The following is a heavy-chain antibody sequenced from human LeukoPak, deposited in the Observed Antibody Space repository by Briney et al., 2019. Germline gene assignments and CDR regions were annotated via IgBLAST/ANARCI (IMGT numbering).Heavy chain of an antibody. Sequence: GGSLRLSCAASGFTFSSYAMSWVRQAPGKGLEWVSAISGSGGSTYYADSVKGRFTISRDNAKNSLYLQMNSLRAEDTAVYYCARDDAGVAAFDYWGQGTLVTVSS. D-gene: IGHD2-15*01. J-gene: IGHJ4*02. V-gene: IGHV3-23*01. CDR2: ISGSGGST. CDR3: ARDDAGVAAFDY. CDR1: GFTFSSYA.